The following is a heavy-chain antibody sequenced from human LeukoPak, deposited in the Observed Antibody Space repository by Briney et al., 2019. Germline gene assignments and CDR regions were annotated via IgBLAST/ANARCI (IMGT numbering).Heavy chain of an antibody. CDR2: IIPIFGTA. D-gene: IGHD6-13*01. CDR1: GGTFSSYA. Sequence: ASVKVSCKASGGTFSSYAISWVRQAPGQGLEWMGRIIPIFGTANYAQKFQGRATITTGESTSTAYMELSSLRSEDTAVYYCARGMAYHSSSWYVYYFDYWGQGTLVTVSS. CDR3: ARGMAYHSSSWYVYYFDY. V-gene: IGHV1-69*05. J-gene: IGHJ4*02.